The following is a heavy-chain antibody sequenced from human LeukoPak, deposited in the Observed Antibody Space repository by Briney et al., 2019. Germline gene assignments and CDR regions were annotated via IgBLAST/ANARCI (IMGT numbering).Heavy chain of an antibody. CDR1: GGSISSYY. Sequence: PSETLSLTCTVSGGSISSYYWSWIRQPPGKGLEWIGRIYTSGSTNYNPSLKSRVTMSVDTSKNQFSLKLSSVTAADTAVYYCARDLDYYDSSGYYVFYFDYWGQGTLVTVSS. CDR2: IYTSGST. J-gene: IGHJ4*02. CDR3: ARDLDYYDSSGYYVFYFDY. V-gene: IGHV4-4*07. D-gene: IGHD3-22*01.